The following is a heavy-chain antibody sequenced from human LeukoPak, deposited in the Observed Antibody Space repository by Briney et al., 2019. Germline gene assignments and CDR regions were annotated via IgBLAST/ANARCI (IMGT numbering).Heavy chain of an antibody. CDR2: IYPGDSDT. CDR3: ARPKGYCSGGSCYGAFDI. CDR1: GYSFTSYW. Sequence: HGESLKISCKGSGYSFTSYWIGWVRQMPGKGLEWMGIIYPGDSDTRYSPSFQGQVTISADKSISTAYLQWSSLKASDTAMYYCARPKGYCSGGSCYGAFDIWGQGTMVTVS. D-gene: IGHD2-15*01. V-gene: IGHV5-51*01. J-gene: IGHJ3*02.